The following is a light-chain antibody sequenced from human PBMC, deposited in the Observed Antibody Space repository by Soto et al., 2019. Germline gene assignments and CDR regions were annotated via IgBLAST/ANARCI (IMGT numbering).Light chain of an antibody. V-gene: IGLV2-14*01. CDR1: SSDVGNYNY. CDR3: PAYTTIRSLV. J-gene: IGLJ1*01. Sequence: QSALTQPASVSGSPGQSITISCTGTSSDVGNYNYVSWYQLHPGKGPKLMIYEVNDRPSGVSNRFSGSKSGNTAYLTISGLQAEDEADYYCPAYTTIRSLVFGTGTKVTVL. CDR2: EVN.